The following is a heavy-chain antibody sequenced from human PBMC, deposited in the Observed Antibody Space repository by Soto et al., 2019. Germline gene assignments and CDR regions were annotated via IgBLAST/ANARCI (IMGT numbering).Heavy chain of an antibody. CDR1: GGTFRTYA. J-gene: IGHJ6*02. V-gene: IGHV1-69*12. CDR3: AKGAVAGTPTSYYYSGMDV. Sequence: QVQLLQSGAEVKKPGSSVRVSCEASGGTFRTYAISWVRQDPGQGLEWMGEIIPIFGTINYAQKFQGRLTIPADESTATVYMDLRSLRSDDTALYYCAKGAVAGTPTSYYYSGMDVWGQGTTVTVSS. D-gene: IGHD6-19*01. CDR2: IIPIFGTI.